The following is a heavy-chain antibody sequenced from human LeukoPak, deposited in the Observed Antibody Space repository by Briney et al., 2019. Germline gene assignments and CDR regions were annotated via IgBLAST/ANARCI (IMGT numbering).Heavy chain of an antibody. J-gene: IGHJ5*02. V-gene: IGHV4-39*01. CDR1: GGSISSSSYY. CDR2: IYYSGST. D-gene: IGHD4-17*01. CDR3: AIGILGTVTTFDP. Sequence: SETLSLTCTVSGGSISSSSYYWGWNRQPPGKGLEWIRSIYYSGSTYYNPSLKSRVTISVDTSKNQFSLKLSSVTAADTAVYYCAIGILGTVTTFDPWGQGTMVTVSS.